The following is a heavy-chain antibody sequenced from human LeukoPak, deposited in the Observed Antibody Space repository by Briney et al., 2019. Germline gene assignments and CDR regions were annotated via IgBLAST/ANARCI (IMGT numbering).Heavy chain of an antibody. CDR2: TWYGGS. CDR1: GFTLWRHG. J-gene: IGHJ3*02. V-gene: IGHV3-33*01. CDR3: AREQSTSGHAGAFDI. D-gene: IGHD5-12*01. Sequence: PGGSLRLSCTTSGFTLWRHGMHWVRQAPGKGLEWVAVTWYGGSDYADSVRGRFSVSRDIFCNTVYLQMDNLRVEDTALYYCAREQSTSGHAGAFDIWGQGTVVTVSS.